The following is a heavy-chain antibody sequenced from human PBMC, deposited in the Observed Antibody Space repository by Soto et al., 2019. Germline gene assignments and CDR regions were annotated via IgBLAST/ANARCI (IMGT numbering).Heavy chain of an antibody. Sequence: QVQLVESGGGVVQPGRSLRLSIAASGVTFTDYAVHWVRQAPGKGLEWVALISDTGTNKYYADSVKGRFTISRDNSKDTVYLQMNSLRTEDTAVYYCASGVTNSGLGWGGLDVWGHGTTVTVSS. J-gene: IGHJ6*02. CDR1: GVTFTDYA. D-gene: IGHD4-17*01. CDR3: ASGVTNSGLGWGGLDV. CDR2: ISDTGTNK. V-gene: IGHV3-30-3*01.